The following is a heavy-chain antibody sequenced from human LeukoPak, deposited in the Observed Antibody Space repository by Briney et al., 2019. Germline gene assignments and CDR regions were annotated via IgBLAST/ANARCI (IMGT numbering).Heavy chain of an antibody. CDR2: IYWDDDK. Sequence: SGPTLVKPTQTLTLTCTFSGFSLSTSGVGVGWIRQPPGKALEWLALIYWDDDKRYSPSLKSRLLITKDTSKDQVVLTMTNIDPVDTATYYCAHRHYSDSGGYYAAPWVRWYFDYWGQGTLVTVSS. D-gene: IGHD3-22*01. J-gene: IGHJ4*02. CDR1: GFSLSTSGVG. CDR3: AHRHYSDSGGYYAAPWVRWYFDY. V-gene: IGHV2-5*02.